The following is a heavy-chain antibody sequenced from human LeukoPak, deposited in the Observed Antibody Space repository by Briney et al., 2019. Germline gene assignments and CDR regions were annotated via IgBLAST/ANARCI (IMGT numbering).Heavy chain of an antibody. J-gene: IGHJ3*02. CDR2: ISSSSSYI. CDR3: AKSVGYRVRGPRAFDI. Sequence: GGSLRLSCAASGFTFSSYSMNWVRQAPGKGLEWVSSISSSSSYIYYADSVKGRFTISRDNAKNTLYLQMNSLRAEDTAVYYCAKSVGYRVRGPRAFDIWGQGTMVTVSS. D-gene: IGHD3-10*01. V-gene: IGHV3-21*01. CDR1: GFTFSSYS.